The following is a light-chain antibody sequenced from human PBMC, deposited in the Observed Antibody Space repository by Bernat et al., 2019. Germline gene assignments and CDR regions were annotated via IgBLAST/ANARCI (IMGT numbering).Light chain of an antibody. CDR2: DVN. CDR1: SSDVGGYNY. Sequence: QSALTQPPSASGSPGQSVTISCIGTSSDVGGYNYVSWYQQHPGKAPKVMVYDVNKRPSGVPDRFSGSKSGNTASLTVSGLQAEDEAEYYCTSYGGSDNLVFGGGTKLTVL. CDR3: TSYGGSDNLV. J-gene: IGLJ2*01. V-gene: IGLV2-8*01.